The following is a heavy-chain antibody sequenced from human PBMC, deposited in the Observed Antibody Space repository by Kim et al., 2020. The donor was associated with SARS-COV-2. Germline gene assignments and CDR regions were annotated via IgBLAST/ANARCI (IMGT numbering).Heavy chain of an antibody. CDR1: GFPFSSYG. J-gene: IGHJ6*02. D-gene: IGHD6-6*01. V-gene: IGHV3-33*01. Sequence: GSLRLSCAASGFPFSSYGMHWVRQAPGKGLEWVAVILYDGSNKYYADSVKGRFTISRDNSKNTLYLQMNSLRAEDTAVYYCARAAYSSSSRYYYYGMDVWGQGTTVTVSS. CDR3: ARAAYSSSSRYYYYGMDV. CDR2: ILYDGSNK.